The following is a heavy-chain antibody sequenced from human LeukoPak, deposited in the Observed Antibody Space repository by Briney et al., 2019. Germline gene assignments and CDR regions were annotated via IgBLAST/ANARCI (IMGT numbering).Heavy chain of an antibody. Sequence: SETLSLTCTVSGGSISSSSYYWGWIRQPPGKGLEWIGSIYYSGSTYYNPSLKSRVTISVDTSKNQFSLKLSSVTAADTAVYYCARLKTNTAWDYWGQGTLVTVSS. CDR1: GGSISSSSYY. CDR3: ARLKTNTAWDY. J-gene: IGHJ4*02. V-gene: IGHV4-39*01. D-gene: IGHD5-18*01. CDR2: IYYSGST.